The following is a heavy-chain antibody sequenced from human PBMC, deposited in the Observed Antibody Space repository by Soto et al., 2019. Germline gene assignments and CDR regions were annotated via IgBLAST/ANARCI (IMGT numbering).Heavy chain of an antibody. CDR1: GDSIGNFY. Sequence: PSETLSLTCAISGDSIGNFYLSWIRQPAGKGLESLGRLSASGRTNYSPSLQSRVTMSLDRSKNRFSLRLTSVSAADTAVYFCARGMGRYFDLWGRGTLVTVSS. J-gene: IGHJ2*01. D-gene: IGHD2-8*01. CDR3: ARGMGRYFDL. CDR2: LSASGRT. V-gene: IGHV4-4*07.